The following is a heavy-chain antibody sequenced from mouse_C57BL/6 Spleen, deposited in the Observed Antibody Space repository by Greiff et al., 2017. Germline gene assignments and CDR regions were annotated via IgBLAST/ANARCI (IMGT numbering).Heavy chain of an antibody. V-gene: IGHV1-69*01. J-gene: IGHJ2*01. Sequence: QVQLKQPGAELVMPGASVKLSCKASGYTFTSYWMHWVKQRPGQGLEWIGEIDPSDSYTNYNQKFKGKSTLTVDKSSSTAYMQLSSLTSEDSAVYYCARLGTTVVERYFDYWGQGTTLTVSS. CDR2: IDPSDSYT. CDR1: GYTFTSYW. D-gene: IGHD1-1*01. CDR3: ARLGTTVVERYFDY.